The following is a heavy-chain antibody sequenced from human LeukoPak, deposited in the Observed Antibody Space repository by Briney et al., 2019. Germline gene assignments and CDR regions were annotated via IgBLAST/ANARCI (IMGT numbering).Heavy chain of an antibody. D-gene: IGHD3-9*01. J-gene: IGHJ6*04. CDR3: AKSSLRYFDWLGDV. CDR2: ISYDGSNK. Sequence: GGSLRLSCAASGFTFSSYAMHWVRQAPGKGLEWVAVISYDGSNKYYADSVKGRFTISRDNSKNTLYLQMNSLRAEDTAVYYCAKSSLRYFDWLGDVWGKGTTVTVSS. CDR1: GFTFSSYA. V-gene: IGHV3-30*04.